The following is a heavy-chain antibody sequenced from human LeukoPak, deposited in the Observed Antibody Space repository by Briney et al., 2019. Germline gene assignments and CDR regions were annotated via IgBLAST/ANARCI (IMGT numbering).Heavy chain of an antibody. J-gene: IGHJ4*02. CDR1: GYTFTSYG. D-gene: IGHD1-26*01. CDR3: ASTRSGSYYYSAVY. V-gene: IGHV1-18*01. CDR2: ISAYNGNA. Sequence: ASVKVSCKASGYTFTSYGISWVRQAPGQGLEWMGWISAYNGNANYAQKLQGRVTMTTDTSTSTAYMELRSLRSDDTAVYYCASTRSGSYYYSAVYWGQGTLVTVSS.